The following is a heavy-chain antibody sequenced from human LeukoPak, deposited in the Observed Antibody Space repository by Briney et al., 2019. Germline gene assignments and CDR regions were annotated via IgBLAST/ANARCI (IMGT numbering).Heavy chain of an antibody. Sequence: SETLSLTCTVSGGSISSYYWSWIRQPPGKGLEWIGYIYYSGSTNYNPSLKSRVTISVDTSKNQFSLKLSSVTAADTAVYYCARVTRYSSGWYPFDYWGQGTLVTVSP. V-gene: IGHV4-59*01. J-gene: IGHJ4*02. CDR2: IYYSGST. D-gene: IGHD6-19*01. CDR3: ARVTRYSSGWYPFDY. CDR1: GGSISSYY.